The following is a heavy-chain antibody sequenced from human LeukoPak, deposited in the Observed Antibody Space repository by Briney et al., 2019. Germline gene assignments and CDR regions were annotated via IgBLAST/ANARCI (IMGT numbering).Heavy chain of an antibody. D-gene: IGHD3-22*01. Sequence: GGSLRLSCAASGFTFSSYAMHWVRQAPGKGLEWVAVISYDGSNKYYADSVKGRFTISRDNSKNTLYLQMNSLRAKDTAVYYCARDAVVVKYYFDYWGQGTLVTVSS. V-gene: IGHV3-30-3*01. CDR3: ARDAVVVKYYFDY. J-gene: IGHJ4*02. CDR2: ISYDGSNK. CDR1: GFTFSSYA.